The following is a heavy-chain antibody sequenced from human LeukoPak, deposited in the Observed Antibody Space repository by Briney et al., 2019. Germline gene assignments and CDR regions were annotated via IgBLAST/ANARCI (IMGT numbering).Heavy chain of an antibody. CDR2: IYYSGST. Sequence: PSETLSLTCTVSGGSISSGDYYWSWIRQPPGKGLEWIGYIYYSGSTYYNPSLKSRVTISVDTSKNQFSLKLSSVTAADTAVYYCARVGVTRFSEISENSSGYYFRDWGQGTLVTVSS. J-gene: IGHJ4*02. CDR1: GGSISSGDYY. V-gene: IGHV4-30-4*01. CDR3: ARVGVTRFSEISENSSGYYFRD. D-gene: IGHD3-22*01.